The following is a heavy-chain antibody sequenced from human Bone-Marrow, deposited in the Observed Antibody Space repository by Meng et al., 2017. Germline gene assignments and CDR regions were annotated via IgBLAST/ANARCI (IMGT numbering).Heavy chain of an antibody. CDR2: IYYSGST. V-gene: IGHV4-59*01. CDR1: GGSISSYY. CDR3: ARDRWVVGWYDYYYYGMDV. D-gene: IGHD6-19*01. Sequence: SETLSLTCTVSGGSISSYYWSWIRQPPGKGLEWIGYIYYSGSTNYNPSLKSRVTISVDTSKNQFSLKLSSVTAADTAVYYCARDRWVVGWYDYYYYGMDVWGQGNTV. J-gene: IGHJ6*01.